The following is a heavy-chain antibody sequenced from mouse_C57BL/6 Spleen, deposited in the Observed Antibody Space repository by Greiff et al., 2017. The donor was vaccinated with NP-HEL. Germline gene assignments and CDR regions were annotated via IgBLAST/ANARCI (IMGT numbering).Heavy chain of an antibody. CDR3: SNIYYDYGNYYALDY. Sequence: VQLQQPGPELVKPGASVKISCKASGYSFTGYYMNWVKQSPEKSLEWIGKINPSTGGTTYNQKFKAKATLTVDKSSITAYMQIKSLTSEDSAVYEVSNIYYDYGNYYALDYWGQGTSVTVSS. V-gene: IGHV1-42*01. J-gene: IGHJ4*01. CDR1: GYSFTGYY. CDR2: INPSTGGT. D-gene: IGHD2-4*01.